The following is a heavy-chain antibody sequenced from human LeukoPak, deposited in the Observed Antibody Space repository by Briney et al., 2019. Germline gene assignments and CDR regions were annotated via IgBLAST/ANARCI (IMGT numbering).Heavy chain of an antibody. V-gene: IGHV3-7*03. D-gene: IGHD3-10*01. CDR3: ARALPPGDAFDI. CDR2: IKQDETEK. J-gene: IGHJ3*02. CDR1: GFTFSNFW. Sequence: PGGSLRLSCTASGFTFSNFWMGWVRQAPGKGLEWVANIKQDETEKFYLGSVKGRFTISRDNAKNSLYLQMNSLRAEDTAVYYCARALPPGDAFDIWGQGTMVTVSS.